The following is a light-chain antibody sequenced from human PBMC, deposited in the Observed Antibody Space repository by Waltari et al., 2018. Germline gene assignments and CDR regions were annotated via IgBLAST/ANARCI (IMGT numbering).Light chain of an antibody. V-gene: IGLV3-1*01. CDR1: KLGDKY. Sequence: SYELTQPPSVSVSPGQTASITCSGAKLGDKYACWYQQKPGQSPVLVLDKASKRPSGLPGRFSGSNSGNPATLTISGTQAMDEADYYCQAWDSSTYVFGTGTKVTVL. CDR3: QAWDSSTYV. CDR2: KAS. J-gene: IGLJ1*01.